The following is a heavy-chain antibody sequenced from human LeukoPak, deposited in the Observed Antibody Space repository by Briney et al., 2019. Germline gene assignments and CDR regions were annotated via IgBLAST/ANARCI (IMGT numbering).Heavy chain of an antibody. CDR2: IYHSGST. J-gene: IGHJ6*03. V-gene: IGHV4-4*02. D-gene: IGHD3-22*01. CDR1: GGSISSSNW. Sequence: SETLSLTCAVSGGSISSSNWWSWVRQPPGKGLEWIGEIYHSGSTNYNPSLKSRVTISVDKSKNQFSLKLSSVTAADTAVYYCARKDDYYDSSGYYYYYYMDVWGKGTTVTVSS. CDR3: ARKDDYYDSSGYYYYYYMDV.